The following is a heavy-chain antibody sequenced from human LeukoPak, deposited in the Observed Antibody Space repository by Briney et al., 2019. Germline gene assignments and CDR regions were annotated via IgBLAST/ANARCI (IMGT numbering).Heavy chain of an antibody. J-gene: IGHJ4*02. V-gene: IGHV4-30-2*01. D-gene: IGHD6-6*01. Sequence: PSETLSLTCTVSGGSISSGGYYWSWIRQPPGKGLEWIGYIYHSGSTYYNPSLKSRVTISVDRSKNQFSLKLSSVTAADTAVYYCARWASSSGTFDYWGQGTLVTVSS. CDR3: ARWASSSGTFDY. CDR2: IYHSGST. CDR1: GGSISSGGYY.